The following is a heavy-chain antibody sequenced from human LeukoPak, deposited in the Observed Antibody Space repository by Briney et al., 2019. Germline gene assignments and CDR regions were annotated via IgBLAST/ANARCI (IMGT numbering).Heavy chain of an antibody. D-gene: IGHD3-22*01. J-gene: IGHJ4*02. CDR2: INPNSGGT. Sequence: ASVKVSCKASGYTFTGYYMHWARQAPGQGLEWMGWINPNSGGTNYAQKFQGRVTMTRDTSISTAYMELSRLRSDDTAVYYCARMYYYDSSGYYEGFDYWGQGTLVTVSS. V-gene: IGHV1-2*02. CDR3: ARMYYYDSSGYYEGFDY. CDR1: GYTFTGYY.